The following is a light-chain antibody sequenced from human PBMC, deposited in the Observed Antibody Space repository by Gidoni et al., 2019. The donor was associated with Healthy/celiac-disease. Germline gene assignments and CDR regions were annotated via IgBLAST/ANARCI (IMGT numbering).Light chain of an antibody. Sequence: AIQMTQSPSSLSASVGDRVTITCRASQDIRNDLGWYQQKQGKAPQLLIYAASNLQSGVPTRFSGSGAGTDFTITISSQQHEDFATYYCLQDYNYPWTFGQGTKVEIK. J-gene: IGKJ1*01. V-gene: IGKV1-6*01. CDR1: QDIRND. CDR3: LQDYNYPWT. CDR2: AAS.